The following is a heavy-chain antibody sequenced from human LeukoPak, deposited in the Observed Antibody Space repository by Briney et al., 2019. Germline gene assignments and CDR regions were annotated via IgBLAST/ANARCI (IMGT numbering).Heavy chain of an antibody. J-gene: IGHJ4*02. V-gene: IGHV3-21*01. CDR3: SGYSYGYGIDY. D-gene: IGHD5-18*01. CDR1: GFTFSSYS. Sequence: GGSLRLSCAASGFTFSSYSMNWVRQAPGKGLEWVSSISSSSSYIYYADSVKGRFTISRDNAKNSLYPQMNSLRAEDTAVYYCSGYSYGYGIDYWGQGTLVTVSS. CDR2: ISSSSSYI.